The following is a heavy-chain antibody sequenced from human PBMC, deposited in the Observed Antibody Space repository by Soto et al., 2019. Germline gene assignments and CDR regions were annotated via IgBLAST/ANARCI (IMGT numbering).Heavy chain of an antibody. D-gene: IGHD2-8*01. V-gene: IGHV1-69*13. CDR3: ARNRRETRYCTNGVCPSSSWSEADY. CDR2: IIPIFGTA. J-gene: IGHJ4*02. Sequence: GASVKVSCKASGGTFSSYAISWVRQAPGQGPEWMGGIIPIFGTANYAQKFQGRVTITADESTSTAYMELSSLRSEDTAVYYCARNRRETRYCTNGVCPSSSWSEADYWGQGTLVTVSS. CDR1: GGTFSSYA.